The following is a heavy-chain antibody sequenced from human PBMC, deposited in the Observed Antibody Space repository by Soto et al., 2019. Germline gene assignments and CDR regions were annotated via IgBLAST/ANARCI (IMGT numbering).Heavy chain of an antibody. Sequence: QITLKESGPTLVKPTQTLMLTCSVSGFSLTADGVGVGWVRQPPGKALEWLTLIYWDDDDRYSRSLMSSLTITRDNSRNQVVLKMTNVNPVDTGTYYCVRQDSRGRYFDYWGQGILVIVSS. CDR3: VRQDSRGRYFDY. CDR1: GFSLTADGVG. CDR2: IYWDDDD. V-gene: IGHV2-5*04. J-gene: IGHJ4*02. D-gene: IGHD2-15*01.